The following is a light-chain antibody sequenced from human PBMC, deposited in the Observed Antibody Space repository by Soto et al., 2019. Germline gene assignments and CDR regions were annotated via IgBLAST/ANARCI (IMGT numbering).Light chain of an antibody. CDR2: AAS. CDR3: QQSYSTLSIS. CDR1: ESISRH. Sequence: DIQMTQSPSSLSASVGDRVTITCRASESISRHLNWYQQKPGKAPNLLIYAASTLQNGVPSRFSGSGSGTYFTLTISSLQSEDFATFYCQQSYSTLSISFGQGTLLEIK. V-gene: IGKV1-39*01. J-gene: IGKJ5*01.